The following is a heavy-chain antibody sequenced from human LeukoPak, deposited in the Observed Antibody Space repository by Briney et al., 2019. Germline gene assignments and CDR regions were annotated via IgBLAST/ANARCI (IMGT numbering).Heavy chain of an antibody. Sequence: PSETLSLTCTVSGGSISSGGYYWSWIRQHPGKGLEWIGYIYYSGSTYYNPSPKSRVTISVDTSKNQFSLKLSSVTAADTAVYYCARYTGSDSGRWLDPWSQGTLVTVSS. CDR2: IYYSGST. D-gene: IGHD1-26*01. CDR3: ARYTGSDSGRWLDP. CDR1: GGSISSGGYY. J-gene: IGHJ5*02. V-gene: IGHV4-31*03.